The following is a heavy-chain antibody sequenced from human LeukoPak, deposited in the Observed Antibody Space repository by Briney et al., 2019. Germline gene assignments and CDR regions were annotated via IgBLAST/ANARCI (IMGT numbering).Heavy chain of an antibody. Sequence: SETLSLTCTVSGGSISSYYWSWIRQPAGKGLEWIGRIYTSGSTNYNPSLKSRVTMSVDTSKNQFSLKLSSVTAADTAVYYCARGGIQLLSRVDAFDIWGQGTMVTVSS. CDR2: IYTSGST. D-gene: IGHD2-2*01. CDR3: ARGGIQLLSRVDAFDI. CDR1: GGSISSYY. V-gene: IGHV4-4*07. J-gene: IGHJ3*02.